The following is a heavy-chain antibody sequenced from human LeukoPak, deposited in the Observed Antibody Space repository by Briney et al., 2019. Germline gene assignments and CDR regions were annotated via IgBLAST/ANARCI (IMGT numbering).Heavy chain of an antibody. CDR3: AKRGVVIRVILVGFHKEAYYFES. CDR1: GITLNNYG. J-gene: IGHJ4*02. D-gene: IGHD3/OR15-3a*01. V-gene: IGHV3-23*01. Sequence: GGSLILSCAVSGITLNNYGMTWVRQAPGEGLEWVAGISDSGGSTIYADSVKGRFTISRDNPKNTLYLQMNSLRAEDTAVYFCAKRGVVIRVILVGFHKEAYYFESWGQGALVTVSS. CDR2: ISDSGGST.